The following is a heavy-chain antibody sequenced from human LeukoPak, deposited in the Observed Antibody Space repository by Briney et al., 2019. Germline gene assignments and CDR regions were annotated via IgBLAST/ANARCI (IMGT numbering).Heavy chain of an antibody. V-gene: IGHV3-30*18. J-gene: IGHJ4*02. Sequence: PGGSLRLSCAASGFTFRSYGMHWIRQAPGKGLEWVAVISDEGSKKHYADSVKGRFSISRDNSKNTLFPQMNSLRDEDTAVYYCAKEGCGGDCFDYWGQGTLVTVSS. D-gene: IGHD2-21*01. CDR3: AKEGCGGDCFDY. CDR2: ISDEGSKK. CDR1: GFTFRSYG.